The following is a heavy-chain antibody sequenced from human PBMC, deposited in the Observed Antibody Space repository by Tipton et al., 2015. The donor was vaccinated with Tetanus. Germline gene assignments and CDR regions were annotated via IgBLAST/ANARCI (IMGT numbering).Heavy chain of an antibody. CDR2: ISASGRNT. V-gene: IGHV3-23*01. CDR1: GFTFSNYA. CDR3: ARDFSYYFDSKSGFDY. Sequence: SLRLSCAASGFTFSNYAMIWVRQAPGKGLEWVSAISASGRNTFYADSVRGRFTISRDNAKNSLYLQMNSLRDEDTAVYYCARDFSYYFDSKSGFDYWGQGTLVTVSS. D-gene: IGHD3-22*01. J-gene: IGHJ4*02.